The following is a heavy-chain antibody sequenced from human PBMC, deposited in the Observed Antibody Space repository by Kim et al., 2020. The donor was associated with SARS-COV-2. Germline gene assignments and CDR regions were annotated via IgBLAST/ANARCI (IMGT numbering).Heavy chain of an antibody. CDR2: INAANGNT. V-gene: IGHV1-3*01. D-gene: IGHD2-15*01. J-gene: IGHJ5*02. CDR1: GNIFNRYV. CDR3: ARGFCNDVNCFNWFDP. Sequence: ASVKVSCKASGNIFNRYVMHWVRQAPGQSLEWMRWINAANGNTKYSQKFQGRVTITWDTSARTAYMDLSSLTSEDTAVYYCARGFCNDVNCFNWFDPWGQGTLVTVSS.